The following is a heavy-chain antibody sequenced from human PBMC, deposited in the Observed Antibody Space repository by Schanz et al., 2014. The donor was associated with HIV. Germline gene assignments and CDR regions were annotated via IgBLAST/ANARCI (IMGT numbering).Heavy chain of an antibody. CDR1: GFTFSDYG. CDR3: AKPEYDSSGNSQSHFDY. CDR2: ITESGGRT. Sequence: VQLVESGGGVVQPGRSLRLSCAASGFTFSDYGMHWVRQAPGKGLEWVSSITESGGRTYYADSVNGRFTISRDNSKNTLYLQMTTLRTEDTAVYYCAKPEYDSSGNSQSHFDYWGQGTLVTVSS. V-gene: IGHV3-23*04. J-gene: IGHJ4*02. D-gene: IGHD3-22*01.